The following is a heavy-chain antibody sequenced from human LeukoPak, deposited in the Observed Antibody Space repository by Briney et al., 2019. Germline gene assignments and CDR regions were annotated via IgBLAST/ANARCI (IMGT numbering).Heavy chain of an antibody. CDR1: GYSISSYY. CDR2: IHCTGST. D-gene: IGHD1-1*01. Sequence: PSETLSLTCTVSGYSISSYYWSWIRLPPGKGLEWIGYIHCTGSTNYNPSLKSRVTISVDTSKNQFSLKLSSVTAAHTAVYYCARRQGRLDTYYFDYWGQGTLVTVSS. CDR3: ARRQGRLDTYYFDY. V-gene: IGHV4-59*12. J-gene: IGHJ4*02.